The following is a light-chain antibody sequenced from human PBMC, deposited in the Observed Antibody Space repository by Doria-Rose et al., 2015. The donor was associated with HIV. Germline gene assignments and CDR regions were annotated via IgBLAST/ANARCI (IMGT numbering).Light chain of an antibody. CDR1: QSLLYTSKNY. CDR3: QQYYDTPS. CDR2: CAS. V-gene: IGKV4-1*01. J-gene: IGKJ3*01. Sequence: DIRVTQSPESLGMSLGERATLNCKSNQSLLYTSKNYLAWYQQKPGQPPNLLIYCASTRQSGVPARFSGSGSGTDFTLTISSLEAEDVAVYYCQQYYDTPSFGPGTTVDIK.